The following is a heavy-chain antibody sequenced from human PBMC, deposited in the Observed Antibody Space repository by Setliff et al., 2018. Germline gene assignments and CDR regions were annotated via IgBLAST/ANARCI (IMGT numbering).Heavy chain of an antibody. CDR2: ISSSSSTI. CDR3: ARLYRPESRYYFFDY. Sequence: GGSLRLSCAASGFTFSSYSMNWVRQAPGKGLEWVSYISSSSSTIYYADSVKGRFTISRDNAKNSLYLQMNGLRAEDTAVYYCARLYRPESRYYFFDYWGQGTLVTVSS. J-gene: IGHJ4*02. D-gene: IGHD3-3*01. V-gene: IGHV3-48*01. CDR1: GFTFSSYS.